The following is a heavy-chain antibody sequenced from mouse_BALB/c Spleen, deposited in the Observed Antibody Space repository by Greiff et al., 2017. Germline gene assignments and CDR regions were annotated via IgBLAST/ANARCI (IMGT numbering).Heavy chain of an antibody. CDR1: GYSITSDYA. Sequence: EVKLMESGPGLVKPSQSLSLTCTVTGYSITSDYAWNWIRQFPGNKLEWMGYISYSGSTSYNPSLKSRISITRDTSKNQFFLQLNSVTTEDTATYYCARWGSSGLYAMDYWGQGTSVTVSS. CDR3: ARWGSSGLYAMDY. J-gene: IGHJ4*01. D-gene: IGHD3-1*01. V-gene: IGHV3-2*02. CDR2: ISYSGST.